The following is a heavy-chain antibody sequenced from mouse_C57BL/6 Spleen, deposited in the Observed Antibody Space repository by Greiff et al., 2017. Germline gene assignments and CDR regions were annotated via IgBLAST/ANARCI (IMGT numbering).Heavy chain of an antibody. D-gene: IGHD2-3*01. CDR3: ARSYELYAMDY. Sequence: DVQLQESGPGLVKPSQSLSLTCSVTGYSITSGYYWNWIRQFPGNKLEWMGYISYDGSNNYNPSLKNRISITRDTSKNQFFLKLNSVTTEDTATYYCARSYELYAMDYWGQGTSVTVSS. CDR1: GYSITSGYY. V-gene: IGHV3-6*01. J-gene: IGHJ4*01. CDR2: ISYDGSN.